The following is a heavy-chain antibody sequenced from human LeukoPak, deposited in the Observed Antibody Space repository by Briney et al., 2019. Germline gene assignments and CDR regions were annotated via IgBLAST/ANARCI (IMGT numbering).Heavy chain of an antibody. D-gene: IGHD6-13*01. CDR3: ARALYNTSSWYWEYYYYMDV. CDR2: ISSSSSYI. J-gene: IGHJ6*03. CDR1: GFTFSSYG. V-gene: IGHV3-21*01. Sequence: PGGSLRLSCAASGFTFSSYGMSWVRQAPGKGLEWVSSISSSSSYIYYADSVKGRFTISRDNAKNSLYLQMNSLRAEDTAVYYCARALYNTSSWYWEYYYYMDVWGKGTTVTVSS.